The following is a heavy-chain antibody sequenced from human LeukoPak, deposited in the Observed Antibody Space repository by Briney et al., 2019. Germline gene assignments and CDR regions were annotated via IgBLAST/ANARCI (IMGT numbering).Heavy chain of an antibody. CDR3: ARLTYDYGDYALGY. CDR1: GGSFSGYS. Sequence: SETLSLTCAFYGGSFSGYSLTWIRQPPGKGLEWIGEINHSGVNHFNPSLKSRVTISADTSKKQVFLNLSSVTTADTAVYYCARLTYDYGDYALGYWGQGTLVTVSS. CDR2: INHSGVN. V-gene: IGHV4-34*01. D-gene: IGHD4-17*01. J-gene: IGHJ4*02.